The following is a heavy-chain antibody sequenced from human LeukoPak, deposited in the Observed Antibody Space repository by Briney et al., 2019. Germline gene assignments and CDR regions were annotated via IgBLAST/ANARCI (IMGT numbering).Heavy chain of an antibody. CDR2: IYYSGST. CDR3: ASFSDYGGNFFDY. CDR1: GGSISSYY. Sequence: SETLSLTCTVSGGSISSYYWSWIRQPPGKGLEWIGHIYYSGSTNYNPSLKSRVAISLDRSKDQFSLRLSSVTAADTAVYYCASFSDYGGNFFDYWGQGTLVTVSS. D-gene: IGHD4-23*01. J-gene: IGHJ4*02. V-gene: IGHV4-59*08.